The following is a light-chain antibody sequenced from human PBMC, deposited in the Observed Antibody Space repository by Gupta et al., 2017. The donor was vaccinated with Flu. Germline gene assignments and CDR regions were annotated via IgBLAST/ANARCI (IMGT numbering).Light chain of an antibody. CDR1: SSDIASFNY. J-gene: IGLJ2*01. V-gene: IGLV2-14*01. Sequence: QSALTQPASVSGSPGQSITISCTGTSSDIASFNYVSWYQQHPGKAPKLLIYDVNNRPSGISNRFSGSKSGDTASLTISGLQAEDEADYYCSSCTSSTTLVFGGGTKLTVL. CDR3: SSCTSSTTLV. CDR2: DVN.